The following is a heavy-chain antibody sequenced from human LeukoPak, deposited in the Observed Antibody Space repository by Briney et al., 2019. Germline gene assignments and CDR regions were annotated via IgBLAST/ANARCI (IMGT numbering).Heavy chain of an antibody. J-gene: IGHJ4*02. CDR1: GDSLSRYA. CDR2: ISAYNGNT. CDR3: YLVTPFDY. Sequence: GASVKVSCKASGDSLSRYAITWVRQAPGQGLEWMGWISAYNGNTNYAQKLQGRVTMTTDTSTSTAYMELRSLRSDDTAVYYCYLVTPFDYWGQGTLVTVSS. V-gene: IGHV1-18*01. D-gene: IGHD3-9*01.